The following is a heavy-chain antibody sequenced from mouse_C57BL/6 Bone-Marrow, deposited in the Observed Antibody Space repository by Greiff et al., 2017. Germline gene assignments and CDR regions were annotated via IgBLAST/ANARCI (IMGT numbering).Heavy chain of an antibody. CDR1: DSEVFPIAY. CDR3: ARGALRLWYFDV. CDR2: ILPSIGRT. J-gene: IGHJ1*03. D-gene: IGHD1-1*01. V-gene: IGHV15-2*01. Sequence: VQLQQSGSELRSPGSSVKLSCKDFDSEVFPIAYMSWVRQKPGHGFEWIGGILPSIGRTIYGEKFEDKATLDADTLSNTAYLELNSLTSEDSAIYYCARGALRLWYFDVWGTGTTVTVSS.